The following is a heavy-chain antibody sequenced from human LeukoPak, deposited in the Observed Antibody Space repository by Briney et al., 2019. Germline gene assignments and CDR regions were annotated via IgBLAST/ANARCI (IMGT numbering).Heavy chain of an antibody. D-gene: IGHD6-19*01. CDR3: AREGQWLADWFDP. CDR2: IYYSGGT. V-gene: IGHV4-39*07. CDR1: GGSISSSSYY. Sequence: SETLSLTCSVSGGSISSSSYYWGWIRQPPGKGMEWIASIYYSGGTYYNSSLKSRVTISVDTSKNQFSLKLTSVTAADTAVYYCAREGQWLADWFDPWGQGTLVTVSS. J-gene: IGHJ5*02.